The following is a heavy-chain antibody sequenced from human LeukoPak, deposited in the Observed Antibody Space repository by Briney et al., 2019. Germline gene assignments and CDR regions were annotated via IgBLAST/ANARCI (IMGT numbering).Heavy chain of an antibody. Sequence: AASVKVSCKASGYTFTSYGISWVRQAPGQGLEWMGGIIPIFGTANYAQKFQGRVTITADESTSTAYMELSSLRSEDTAVYYCARNEAVAGYNWFDPWGQGTLVTVSS. V-gene: IGHV1-69*13. CDR3: ARNEAVAGYNWFDP. J-gene: IGHJ5*02. D-gene: IGHD6-19*01. CDR1: GYTFTSYG. CDR2: IIPIFGTA.